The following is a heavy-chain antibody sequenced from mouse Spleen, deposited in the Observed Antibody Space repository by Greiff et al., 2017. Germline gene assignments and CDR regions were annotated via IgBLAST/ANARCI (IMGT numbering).Heavy chain of an antibody. V-gene: IGHV14-1*01. CDR1: GFNIKDYY. J-gene: IGHJ2*01. CDR3: TAYYGSSYFDY. CDR2: IDPEDGDT. Sequence: EVQVVESGAELVRPGASVKLSCTASGFNIKDYYMHWVKQRPEQGLERIGRIDPEDGDTEYAPKFQGKATMTADTSSNTAYLQLSSLTSEDTAVYYCTAYYGSSYFDYWGQGTTLTVSS. D-gene: IGHD1-1*01.